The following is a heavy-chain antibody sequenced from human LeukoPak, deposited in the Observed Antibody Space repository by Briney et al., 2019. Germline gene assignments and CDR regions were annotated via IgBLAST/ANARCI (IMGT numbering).Heavy chain of an antibody. CDR1: GGSTSSYY. CDR3: ARDIWFGESL. CDR2: IYYSGST. J-gene: IGHJ4*02. Sequence: SETLSLTCSVSGGSTSSYYWSWIRQPPGKGLEWIGSIYYSGSTYYNPSLKSRVTISVDTSKNQFSLKLSSVTAADTAVYYCARDIWFGESLWGQGTLVTVSS. V-gene: IGHV4-59*12. D-gene: IGHD3-10*01.